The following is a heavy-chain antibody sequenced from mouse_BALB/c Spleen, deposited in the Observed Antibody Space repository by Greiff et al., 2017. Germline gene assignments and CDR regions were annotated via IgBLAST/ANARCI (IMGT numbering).Heavy chain of an antibody. D-gene: IGHD2-10*02. CDR1: GFAFSSYD. CDR3: ARHKYGPHFDY. Sequence: EVKLVESGGGLVKPGGSLKLSCAASGFAFSSYDMSWVRQTPEKRLEWVAYISSGGGSTYYPDTVKGRFTISRDNAKNTLYLQMSSLKSEDTAMYYCARHKYGPHFDYWGQGTTLTVSS. CDR2: ISSGGGST. V-gene: IGHV5-12-1*01. J-gene: IGHJ2*01.